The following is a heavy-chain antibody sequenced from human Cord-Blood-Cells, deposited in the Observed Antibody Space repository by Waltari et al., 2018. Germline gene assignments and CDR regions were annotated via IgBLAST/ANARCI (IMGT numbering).Heavy chain of an antibody. CDR1: GFTFSCSW. CDR2: IKQDGSEK. D-gene: IGHD6-13*01. CDR3: ATAAGTY. Sequence: EVQLVESAGGLVQPGGSLRLYWAPSGFTFSCSWRSWVRQAPGKGLEWVANIKQDGSEKYYVESVKGRFTISRDNAKNSLYLQMNSLRAEDTAVYYCATAAGTYWGQGTLVTVSS. V-gene: IGHV3-7*01. J-gene: IGHJ4*02.